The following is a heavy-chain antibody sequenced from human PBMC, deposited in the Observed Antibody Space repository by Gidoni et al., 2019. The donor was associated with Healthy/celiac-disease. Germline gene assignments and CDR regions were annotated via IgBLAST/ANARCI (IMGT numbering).Heavy chain of an antibody. J-gene: IGHJ6*02. D-gene: IGHD6-19*01. CDR2: ISYDGSNK. CDR1: GFTFSSYG. CDR3: AKDYQWLATYYYYGMDV. Sequence: QVQLVESGGGVVQPGRSLRLSCAASGFTFSSYGMHWVRQAPGKGLEWVAVISYDGSNKYYADSVKGRFTISRDNSKNTLYLQMNSLRAEDTAVYYCAKDYQWLATYYYYGMDVWGQGTTVTVSS. V-gene: IGHV3-30*18.